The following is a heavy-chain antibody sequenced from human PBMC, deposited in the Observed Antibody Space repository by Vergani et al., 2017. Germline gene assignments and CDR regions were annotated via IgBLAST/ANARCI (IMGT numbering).Heavy chain of an antibody. CDR2: ISSGSSYI. Sequence: VQLVASGGGLVKPGESPRLSCVASGFTFGSYSMIWVRQAPGTGLEWVSSISSGSSYIYYADSVKGRFTISRDNAKNSLYLQMNSLRAEDTAVYYCARDRTRYSTASRRYFDYWGQGTLVTVSS. V-gene: IGHV3-21*01. D-gene: IGHD5-12*01. CDR1: GFTFGSYS. J-gene: IGHJ4*02. CDR3: ARDRTRYSTASRRYFDY.